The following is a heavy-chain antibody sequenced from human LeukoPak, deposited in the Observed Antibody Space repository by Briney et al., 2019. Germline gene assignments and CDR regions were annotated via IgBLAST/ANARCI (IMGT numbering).Heavy chain of an antibody. CDR2: IIPILGIA. D-gene: IGHD1-20*01. Sequence: SVKVSCKASGGTFSSYAISWVRQAPGQGLEWMGRIIPILGIANYAQKFQGRVTITADESTSTAYMELSSLRSEDTAVYYCASRLRSNYAFDIWGQGTMVTVSS. J-gene: IGHJ3*02. CDR3: ASRLRSNYAFDI. CDR1: GGTFSSYA. V-gene: IGHV1-69*04.